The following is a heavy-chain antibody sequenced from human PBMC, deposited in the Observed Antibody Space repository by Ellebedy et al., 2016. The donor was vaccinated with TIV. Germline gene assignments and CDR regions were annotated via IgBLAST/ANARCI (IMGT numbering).Heavy chain of an antibody. CDR2: IRSDGSNK. J-gene: IGHJ4*02. CDR3: AKGDNGHVDTAMVTYLGLDY. V-gene: IGHV3-30*02. CDR1: GFTFSSYG. Sequence: GESLKISCVASGFTFSSYGIHWVRQAPGKGLEWVAFIRSDGSNKYFADSVKGRFTISRDNSKNTLYLQMNSLRAEDTAVYYCAKGDNGHVDTAMVTYLGLDYWGQGTLVTVSS. D-gene: IGHD5-18*01.